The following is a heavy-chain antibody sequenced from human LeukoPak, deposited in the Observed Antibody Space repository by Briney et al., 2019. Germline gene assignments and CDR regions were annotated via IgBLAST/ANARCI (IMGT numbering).Heavy chain of an antibody. D-gene: IGHD2-15*01. CDR2: INHSGST. Sequence: SETLSLTCAVYGGSFSGYYWSWIRQPPGKGLEWIGEINHSGSTNYNPSLKSRVTISVDTSKNQFSLKLSSVTAADTAVYYCARTPRRYCSGGSCYWFDPWGQGTLVTVSS. CDR1: GGSFSGYY. CDR3: ARTPRRYCSGGSCYWFDP. J-gene: IGHJ5*02. V-gene: IGHV4-34*01.